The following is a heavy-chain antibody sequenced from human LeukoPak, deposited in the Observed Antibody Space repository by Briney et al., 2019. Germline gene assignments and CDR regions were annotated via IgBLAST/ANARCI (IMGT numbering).Heavy chain of an antibody. D-gene: IGHD1-26*01. CDR2: IYPGDSDT. Sequence: GESLKISCKGSGYSFTSYWIGWVRQLPGKGLEWMVIIYPGDSDTRYSPSFQGQVTISADKTISTAYLQWSSLKASDTAMYYCARLAGSGSYYHHFDYCGEGTLVTVSS. J-gene: IGHJ4*02. CDR1: GYSFTSYW. CDR3: ARLAGSGSYYHHFDY. V-gene: IGHV5-51*01.